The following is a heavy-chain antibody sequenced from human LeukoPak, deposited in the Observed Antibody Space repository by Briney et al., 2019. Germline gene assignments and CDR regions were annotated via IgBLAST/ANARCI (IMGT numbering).Heavy chain of an antibody. CDR1: GFTFSSYS. Sequence: GGSLRLSCAASGFTFSSYSMNWARQAPGKGLEWVSSISSSSSYIYYADSVKGRFTISRDNAKDSLYLQMNSLRAEDTAVYYCARVGDGYNYYYYYYMDVWGKGTTVTVSS. CDR3: ARVGDGYNYYYYYYMDV. D-gene: IGHD5-24*01. V-gene: IGHV3-21*01. J-gene: IGHJ6*03. CDR2: ISSSSSYI.